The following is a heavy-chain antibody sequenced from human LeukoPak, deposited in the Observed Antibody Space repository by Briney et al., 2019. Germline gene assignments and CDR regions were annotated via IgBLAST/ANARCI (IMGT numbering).Heavy chain of an antibody. J-gene: IGHJ4*02. Sequence: PSETLSLTCTVSGGSIRNNYWTWIRQPPGKGLEYIGYIYYTGGTNYNPSLKSRVTISVDTSNNQFSLKLNSVTAADTAVYFCAKYGGSGWVIDYWGQGTLVTVSS. V-gene: IGHV4-59*08. CDR1: GGSIRNNY. CDR3: AKYGGSGWVIDY. CDR2: IYYTGGT. D-gene: IGHD6-19*01.